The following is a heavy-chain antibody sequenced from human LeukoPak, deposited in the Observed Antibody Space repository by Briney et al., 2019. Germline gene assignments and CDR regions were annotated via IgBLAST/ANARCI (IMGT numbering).Heavy chain of an antibody. CDR1: GGSFSGYY. D-gene: IGHD6-13*01. CDR3: ARGIAAAGPQYFQH. J-gene: IGHJ1*01. V-gene: IGHV4-34*01. CDR2: INHSGST. Sequence: SETLSLTCAVYGGSFSGYYWSWIRQPPGKGLEWIGEINHSGSTNYNPSLKSRVTTSVDTSKNQFSLKLSSVTAADTAVYYCARGIAAAGPQYFQHWGQGTLVTVSS.